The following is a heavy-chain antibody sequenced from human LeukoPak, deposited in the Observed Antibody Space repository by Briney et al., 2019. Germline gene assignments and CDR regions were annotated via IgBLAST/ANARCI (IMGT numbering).Heavy chain of an antibody. V-gene: IGHV3-21*01. J-gene: IGHJ4*02. CDR2: TSSSGNDK. D-gene: IGHD2-15*01. Sequence: GGSLRLSCAASGFTFSGSSMNWVRQTPGKGLEWVSSTSSSGNDKYYADSVKGRFTISRDNAKNSLYLQLNSLRAEDTAVYYCARDSVVADFDYWGQGTLVTVSS. CDR1: GFTFSGSS. CDR3: ARDSVVADFDY.